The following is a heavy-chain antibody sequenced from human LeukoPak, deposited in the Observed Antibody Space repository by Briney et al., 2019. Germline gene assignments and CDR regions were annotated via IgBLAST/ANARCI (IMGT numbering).Heavy chain of an antibody. CDR1: GGSISSSSYY. CDR3: ASQTAVDGDYVFDY. CDR2: IYYSGST. V-gene: IGHV4-39*07. D-gene: IGHD4-17*01. Sequence: PSETLSLTCTVSGGSISSSSYYWGWIRQPPGKGLEWIGSIYYSGSTYYNPSLKSRVTISVDTSKNQFYLKVTSVTAADTAIYHCASQTAVDGDYVFDYWGQGTLVTVSS. J-gene: IGHJ4*02.